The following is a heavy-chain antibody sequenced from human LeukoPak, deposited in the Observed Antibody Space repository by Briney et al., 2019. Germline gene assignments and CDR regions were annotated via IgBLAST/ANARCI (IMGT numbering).Heavy chain of an antibody. CDR1: GFTFSSYA. CDR2: ISGSGGST. V-gene: IGHV3-23*01. D-gene: IGHD3-22*01. J-gene: IGHJ4*02. CDR3: AKDPNHYYDSSMFDY. Sequence: GGSLRLSCAASGFTFSSYAMSWVRQAPGKGLEWVSAISGSGGSTYYADSVKGRFTISGDNSKNTLYLQMNSLRAEDTAVYYCAKDPNHYYDSSMFDYWGQGTLVTVSS.